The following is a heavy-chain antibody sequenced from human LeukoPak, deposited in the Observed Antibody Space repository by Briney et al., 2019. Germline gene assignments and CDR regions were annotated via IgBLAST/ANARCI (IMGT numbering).Heavy chain of an antibody. V-gene: IGHV1-2*02. D-gene: IGHD4-17*01. CDR3: ARAVNYGDYLYYFDY. CDR2: INPNSGGT. CDR1: GYTFTGYY. Sequence: GASVKVSCKASGYTFTGYYMHWVRQAPGQGLEWMGWINPNSGGTNYAQKFQGRVTMTRDTSISTAYMELSRLRSDDTAVYYCARAVNYGDYLYYFDYWGQGTLVTVSS. J-gene: IGHJ4*02.